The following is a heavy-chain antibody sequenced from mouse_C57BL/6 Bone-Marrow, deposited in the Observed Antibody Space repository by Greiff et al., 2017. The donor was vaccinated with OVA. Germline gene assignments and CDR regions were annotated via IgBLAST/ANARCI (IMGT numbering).Heavy chain of an antibody. CDR3: ARKQAQAYYYAMDY. CDR1: GYTFTSYW. J-gene: IGHJ4*01. Sequence: QVQLQQPGAELVKPGASVKMSCKASGYTFTSYWLTWVKQRPGQGLEWIGDIYPGSGSTNYNEKFKSKAKLTVDTSSSTAYMQLSSLTSEDSAVYYCARKQAQAYYYAMDYWGQGTSVTVSS. V-gene: IGHV1-55*01. D-gene: IGHD3-2*02. CDR2: IYPGSGST.